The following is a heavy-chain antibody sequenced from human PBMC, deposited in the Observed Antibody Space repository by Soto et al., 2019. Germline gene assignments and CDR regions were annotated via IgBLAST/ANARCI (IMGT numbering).Heavy chain of an antibody. J-gene: IGHJ4*02. V-gene: IGHV6-1*01. CDR1: GDSVSSNSAA. CDR3: ASTVYPKYSSSWPFDY. Sequence: PSQTLPLTCSISGDSVSSNSAAWNCIRQSPSRGLEWLGRTYYRSKWYNDYAVSVKSRITINPDTSKNQFSLQLNSVTPEDTAVYYCASTVYPKYSSSWPFDYWGQGTLVTVSS. CDR2: TYYRSKWYN. D-gene: IGHD6-13*01.